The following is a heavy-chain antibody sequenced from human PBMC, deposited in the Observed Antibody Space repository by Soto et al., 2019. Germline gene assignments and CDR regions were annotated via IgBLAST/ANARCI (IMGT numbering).Heavy chain of an antibody. D-gene: IGHD1-26*01. Sequence: SVQVSCTASGGPFSSYAISWVRQAPGQGLEWMGGIIPIFGTANYAQKFQGRVTITADESTSTAYMELSSLRSEDTAVYYCARVGGAGPRTGPMVVFDYWCQGNLVTVYS. V-gene: IGHV1-69*01. CDR3: ARVGGAGPRTGPMVVFDY. CDR1: GGPFSSYA. CDR2: IIPIFGTA. J-gene: IGHJ4*02.